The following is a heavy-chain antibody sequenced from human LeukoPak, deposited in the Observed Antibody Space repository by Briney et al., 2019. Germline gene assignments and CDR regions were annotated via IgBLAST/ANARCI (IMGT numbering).Heavy chain of an antibody. CDR1: GGSFNNYF. Sequence: PSETLSLTCAVYGGSFNNYFWTWIRQPPGKGLEWIGEINHSGSTNYNPSLKSRGTISVDTSKNQFSLKLSSVTAADTAVYYCARGVWSTEDYWGQGTLVTVSS. V-gene: IGHV4-34*01. CDR2: INHSGST. D-gene: IGHD2-2*01. J-gene: IGHJ4*02. CDR3: ARGVWSTEDY.